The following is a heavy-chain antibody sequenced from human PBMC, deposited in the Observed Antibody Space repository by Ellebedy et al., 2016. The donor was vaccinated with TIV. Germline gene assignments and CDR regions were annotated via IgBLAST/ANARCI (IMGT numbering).Heavy chain of an antibody. J-gene: IGHJ4*02. CDR3: AKDRVGVTVTPAAD. Sequence: GESLKISXAASGITVSGDHMSWVRQAPGKGLEWISIIYSGGITYYADTVKGRFTISRDNSRNTVYLQMRSLRDEDTAVYYCAKDRVGVTVTPAADWGRGTLVTVSA. D-gene: IGHD4-17*01. CDR2: IYSGGIT. CDR1: GITVSGDH. V-gene: IGHV3-53*01.